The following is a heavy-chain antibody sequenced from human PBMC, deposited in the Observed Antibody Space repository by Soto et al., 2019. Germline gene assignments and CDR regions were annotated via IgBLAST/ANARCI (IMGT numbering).Heavy chain of an antibody. D-gene: IGHD6-13*01. CDR3: AREIAKAGTIDY. V-gene: IGHV3-74*01. Sequence: GGSLRLSCEASGFTFSSYWMHWVRQAPGKGLVWVSRINSDGSGTISEDFVKGRFTILRDNAKNTVFLQMNSLRAEDTAVYYCAREIAKAGTIDYWGQGTLVTVSS. CDR1: GFTFSSYW. J-gene: IGHJ4*02. CDR2: INSDGSGT.